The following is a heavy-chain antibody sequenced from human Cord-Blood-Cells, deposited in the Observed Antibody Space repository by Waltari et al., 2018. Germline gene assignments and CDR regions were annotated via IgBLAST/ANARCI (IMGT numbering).Heavy chain of an antibody. J-gene: IGHJ5*02. Sequence: QVQLQESGPGLVKPSETLSLTCTVSGGSIGSYYWSWIRQPAGKGLEWIGRIYTSGSTNYNPSLKSRVTMSVDTSKNQFSLKLSSVTAADTAVYYCARDTAYCSGGSCYRNWFDPWGQGTLVTVSS. CDR2: IYTSGST. CDR1: GGSIGSYY. V-gene: IGHV4-4*07. D-gene: IGHD2-15*01. CDR3: ARDTAYCSGGSCYRNWFDP.